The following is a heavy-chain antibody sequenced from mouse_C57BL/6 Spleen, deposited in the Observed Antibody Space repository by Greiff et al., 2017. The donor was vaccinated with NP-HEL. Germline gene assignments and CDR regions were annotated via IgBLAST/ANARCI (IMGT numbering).Heavy chain of an antibody. CDR1: GYAFSSYW. J-gene: IGHJ4*01. CDR2: IYPGDGDT. CDR3: ARGGGYYYAMDY. V-gene: IGHV1-80*01. Sequence: QVQLQQSGAELVKPGASVKISCKASGYAFSSYWMNWVKQRPGKGLEWIGQIYPGDGDTNYNGKFKGKATLTADKSSSTAYMQLSSLTSEDSAVYFCARGGGYYYAMDYWGQGTSVTVSS.